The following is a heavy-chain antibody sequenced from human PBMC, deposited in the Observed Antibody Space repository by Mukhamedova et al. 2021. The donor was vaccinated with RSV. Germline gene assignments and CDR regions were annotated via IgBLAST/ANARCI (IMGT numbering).Heavy chain of an antibody. D-gene: IGHD3-16*01. V-gene: IGHV1-46*01. CDR2: INPSGDTI. CDR1: Y. Sequence: YMHWVRQAPGHGLEWMGMINPSGDTITFAQEFQGRVTMTRDTSTGTLYMEVSSLRFDDTAVYYCARGHFGVGTYFYYYMDVWGE. CDR3: ARGHFGVGTYFYYYMDV. J-gene: IGHJ6*03.